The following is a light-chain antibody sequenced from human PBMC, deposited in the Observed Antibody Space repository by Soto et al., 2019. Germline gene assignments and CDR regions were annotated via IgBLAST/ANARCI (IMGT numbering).Light chain of an antibody. J-gene: IGLJ2*01. Sequence: QTVVTQPPSVSGAPGQKVTISCVGSSTNIGSYYGVHWYQQLPGAAPKLLIYDNSNRPSGVADRFSGSKSGTSASLAITGLQTDDEADYFCQTYDSRLSASIFGGGTKLTVL. V-gene: IGLV1-40*01. CDR2: DNS. CDR3: QTYDSRLSASI. CDR1: STNIGSYYG.